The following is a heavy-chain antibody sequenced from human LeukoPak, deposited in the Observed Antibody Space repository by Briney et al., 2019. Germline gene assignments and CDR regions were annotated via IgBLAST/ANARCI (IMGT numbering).Heavy chain of an antibody. CDR2: IIPIFGTA. J-gene: IGHJ6*03. CDR1: GGTFSSYA. V-gene: IGHV1-69*06. CDR3: ARDPRSRWELLIGYYYYYMDV. Sequence: GSSVKVSCKASGGTFSSYAISWVRQAPGQGLEWMGGIIPIFGTANYAQKFQGRVTITADKSTSTAYMELSSLRSEDTAVYYCARDPRSRWELLIGYYYYYMDVWGKGTTVTVSS. D-gene: IGHD1-26*01.